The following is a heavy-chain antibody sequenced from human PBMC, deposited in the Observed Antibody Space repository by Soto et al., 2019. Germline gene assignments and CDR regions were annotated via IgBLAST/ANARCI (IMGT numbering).Heavy chain of an antibody. CDR2: IYHSGRT. D-gene: IGHD3-22*01. V-gene: IGHV4-30-2*01. CDR1: GGSISSGAYS. Sequence: PSETLSLTCAVSGGSISSGAYSWSWIRQPPGKGLEWIGYIYHSGRTYYNPSLKSRVTMSLDRSKNQFSLKLSSVTAADTAVYYCARGGVYYYDSTYSYYVSFDYWGQGTLVTVSS. J-gene: IGHJ4*02. CDR3: ARGGVYYYDSTYSYYVSFDY.